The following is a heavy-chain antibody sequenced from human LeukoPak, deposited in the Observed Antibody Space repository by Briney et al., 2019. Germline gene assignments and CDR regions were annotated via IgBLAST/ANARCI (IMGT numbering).Heavy chain of an antibody. D-gene: IGHD1-26*01. CDR2: INPAGNYA. CDR1: GFTFSSHW. Sequence: GGSLRLSCAASGFTFSSHWMHWVRQAPGKGLVWVSRINPAGNYANYADSVEGRFTISRDNARNTVYLQMNSLRVEDTALFYCVRDWDHFDFDSWGQGTLVTVSS. V-gene: IGHV3-74*01. J-gene: IGHJ5*01. CDR3: VRDWDHFDFDS.